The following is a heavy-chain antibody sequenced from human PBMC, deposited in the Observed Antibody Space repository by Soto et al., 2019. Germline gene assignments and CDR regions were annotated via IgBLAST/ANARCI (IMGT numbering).Heavy chain of an antibody. J-gene: IGHJ4*02. V-gene: IGHV3-30*18. CDR3: AKVGRQWLVTSDFNY. CDR1: GFTFSDYA. D-gene: IGHD6-19*01. CDR2: VSHDGRNT. Sequence: VQLVESGGGVVQPGRSLRLSCAASGFTFSDYAMHWVRQAPGKGLEWVAVVSHDGRNTHYADSVKGRFTISRDSSKNTVTLEMTSMRAEDTAVCYCAKVGRQWLVTSDFNYWGQGALVTVSS.